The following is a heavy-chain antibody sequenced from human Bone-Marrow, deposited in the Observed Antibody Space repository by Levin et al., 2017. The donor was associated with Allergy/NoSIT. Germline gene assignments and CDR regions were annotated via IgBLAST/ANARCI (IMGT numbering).Heavy chain of an antibody. CDR2: IKQDGSEK. Sequence: GESLKISCAASEFSFSTFWMNWVRQAPGEGLEWVAGIKQDGSEKYYVDSVKGRFTISRDNAKASLYLQMNSLRAEDTAVYYCARDVADSSYDIWGQGTMVTVSS. CDR1: EFSFSTFW. J-gene: IGHJ3*02. CDR3: ARDVADSSYDI. V-gene: IGHV3-7*01. D-gene: IGHD4-11*01.